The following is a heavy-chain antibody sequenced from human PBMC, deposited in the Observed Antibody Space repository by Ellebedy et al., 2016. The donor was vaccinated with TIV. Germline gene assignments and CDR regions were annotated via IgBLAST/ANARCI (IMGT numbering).Heavy chain of an antibody. CDR3: AKEREPAVAADY. CDR1: GFTFSSYG. D-gene: IGHD6-19*01. J-gene: IGHJ4*02. Sequence: GESLKISCAASGFTFSSYGMHWVRQAPGKGLEWVAFIRYDGSNKYYADSVKGRFTISRDNSKNTLYLQMNSLRAEDTAVYYCAKEREPAVAADYWGQGTLVTVSS. CDR2: IRYDGSNK. V-gene: IGHV3-30*02.